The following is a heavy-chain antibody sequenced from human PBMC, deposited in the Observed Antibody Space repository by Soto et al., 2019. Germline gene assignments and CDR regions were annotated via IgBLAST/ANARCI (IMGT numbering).Heavy chain of an antibody. D-gene: IGHD3-10*01. CDR2: ISDTGQST. Sequence: RLSCSASGFIFSNYAMHWVRLAPGKGLEFVSAISDTGQSTFYPDSVKGRFTISRDNSKNTVYLQMSSLRPEDTAVYYCVKDPATRGWFGYFHHWGQGTLVTVSS. J-gene: IGHJ1*01. CDR3: VKDPATRGWFGYFHH. CDR1: GFIFSNYA. V-gene: IGHV3-64D*06.